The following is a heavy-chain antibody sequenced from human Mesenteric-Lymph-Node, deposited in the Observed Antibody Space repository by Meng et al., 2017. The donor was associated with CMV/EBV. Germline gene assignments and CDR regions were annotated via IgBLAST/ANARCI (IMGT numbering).Heavy chain of an antibody. CDR1: GFIFDDFA. CDR3: ARDLGTSASS. V-gene: IGHV3-9*01. J-gene: IGHJ4*02. CDR2: ITRDGVMI. D-gene: IGHD2-8*02. Sequence: GGSLRLSCAASGFIFDDFAMHWVRQAPGKGLEWVAGITRDGVMIGHADSVQGRFTISRDNAKKFLYLQMDSLRPEDTAFYYCARDLGTSASSWGQGTLVTVSS.